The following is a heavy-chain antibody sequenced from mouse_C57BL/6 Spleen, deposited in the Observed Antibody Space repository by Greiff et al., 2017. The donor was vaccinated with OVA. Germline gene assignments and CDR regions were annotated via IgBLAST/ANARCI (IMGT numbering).Heavy chain of an antibody. Sequence: EVQLVESGGGLVKPGGSLKLSCAASGFTFSDYGMHWVRQAPEKGLEWVAYISRGSSTIYYADTVKGRFTISRDNAKTTLFLQMTSLRSEDTAMYYCAREGITTVVATPYYFDYWGQGTTLTVSS. J-gene: IGHJ2*01. D-gene: IGHD1-1*01. CDR2: ISRGSSTI. CDR1: GFTFSDYG. CDR3: AREGITTVVATPYYFDY. V-gene: IGHV5-17*01.